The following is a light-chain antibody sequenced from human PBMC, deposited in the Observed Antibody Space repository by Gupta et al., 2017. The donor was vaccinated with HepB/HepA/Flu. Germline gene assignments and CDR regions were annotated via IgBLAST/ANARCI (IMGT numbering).Light chain of an antibody. CDR1: QNISIW. CDR2: RAS. Sequence: DIQMTQSPSTLSASVGDRVTITCRASQNISIWLAWYQQKPGKAPKLLIYRASSLESGVPSRFRGSGSGTEFTLRISSVQPDDVATYYCQQYEEYPRTFGGGTKVEIK. J-gene: IGKJ4*02. V-gene: IGKV1-5*03. CDR3: QQYEEYPRT.